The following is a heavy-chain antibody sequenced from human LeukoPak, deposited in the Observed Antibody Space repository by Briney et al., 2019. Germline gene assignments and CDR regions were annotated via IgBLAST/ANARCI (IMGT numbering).Heavy chain of an antibody. J-gene: IGHJ4*02. CDR2: IKKDGSEM. CDR3: ARGFQSGGSPV. CDR1: GFTFSAYS. Sequence: GGSLRLSCAPSGFTFSAYSLSWVRQAPGKGLEWVAKIKKDGSEMDYVDSVKGRFTIPRDNDKGPLYLQLNSLRVEDTAIYYCARGFQSGGSPVWGQGTLVTVSS. V-gene: IGHV3-7*01. D-gene: IGHD2-15*01.